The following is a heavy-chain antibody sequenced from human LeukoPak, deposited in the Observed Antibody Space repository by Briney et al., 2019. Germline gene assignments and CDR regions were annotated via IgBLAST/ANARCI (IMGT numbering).Heavy chain of an antibody. CDR2: IWYDGTRE. Sequence: PGGSLRLSCVASGFTLSSHVMHWVRQAPGKGLEWVALIWYDGTRENYADSVKGRFTISRDLSKNTLNLQMNSLRVDDTAVFYCARDLSFGSLDFRGQGTLVTVSS. CDR3: ARDLSFGSLDF. V-gene: IGHV3-33*01. CDR1: GFTLSSHV. J-gene: IGHJ4*02. D-gene: IGHD1-26*01.